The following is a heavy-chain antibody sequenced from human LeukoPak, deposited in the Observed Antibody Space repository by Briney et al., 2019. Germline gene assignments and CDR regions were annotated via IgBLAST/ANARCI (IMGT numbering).Heavy chain of an antibody. D-gene: IGHD6-13*01. V-gene: IGHV1-2*06. CDR2: INPNSGGT. CDR1: GYTFTGYY. J-gene: IGHJ4*02. CDR3: ARDPPRMKQQLVGDY. Sequence: SVKVSCKASGYTFTGYYMHWVRQAPGRGLEWMGRINPNSGGTNYAQKFQGRVTMTRDTSISTAYMELSRLRSDDTAVYYCARDPPRMKQQLVGDYWGQGTLVTVSS.